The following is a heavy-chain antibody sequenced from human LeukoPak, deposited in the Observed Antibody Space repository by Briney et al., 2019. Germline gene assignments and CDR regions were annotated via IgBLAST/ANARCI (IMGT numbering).Heavy chain of an antibody. CDR1: GFTVSSNY. CDR3: AREMDFLMDV. V-gene: IGHV3-21*06. D-gene: IGHD3-3*01. CDR2: IPSSGSYT. J-gene: IGHJ6*03. Sequence: PGGSLRLSCAASGFTVSSNYMNWVRQPPGKGLEWVSSIPSSGSYTYSAESLKGRFTISRDNAKNSLFLQMDSLRADDTAVYYCAREMDFLMDVWGKGTTVTVSS.